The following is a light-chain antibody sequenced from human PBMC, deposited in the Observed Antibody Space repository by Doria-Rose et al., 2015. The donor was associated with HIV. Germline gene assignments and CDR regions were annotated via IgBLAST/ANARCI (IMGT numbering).Light chain of an antibody. CDR3: QSYDSRLSVYV. V-gene: IGLV1-40*02. J-gene: IGLJ1*01. Sequence: QSVVTQPPSVSGAPGQRVAISCTGSSSNIGAGFDVNWYQQFPGTAPKLLIHGNTNRPSGVPDRFSGSKSGTSASLAISALRAEYEADYYCQSYDSRLSVYVFGTGTKVTVL. CDR2: GNT. CDR1: SSNIGAGFD.